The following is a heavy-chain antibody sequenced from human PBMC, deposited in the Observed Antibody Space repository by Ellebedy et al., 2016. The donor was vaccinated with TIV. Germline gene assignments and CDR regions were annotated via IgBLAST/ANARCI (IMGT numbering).Heavy chain of an antibody. Sequence: SETLSLTCAVYGGSFSGYYWSWIRQPPGKGLEWIGEINHNGKTNYSPSLKSRVTVSVDTSKNQFSLKLSSVTAADTAVYYCARGLTYCGGDCSGYFQHWGQGTLGTVSS. J-gene: IGHJ1*01. CDR2: INHNGKT. D-gene: IGHD2-21*02. V-gene: IGHV4-34*01. CDR3: ARGLTYCGGDCSGYFQH. CDR1: GGSFSGYY.